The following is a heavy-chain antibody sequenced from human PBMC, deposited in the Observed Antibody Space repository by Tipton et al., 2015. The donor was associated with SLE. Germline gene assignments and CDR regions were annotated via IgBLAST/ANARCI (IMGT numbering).Heavy chain of an antibody. Sequence: QLVQSGAEVKKPGASVKVSCKASGYTFTSYDINWVRQATGQGLEWMGWMNPNSGNTGYAQKFQGRVTMTRNTSVSTAYMELSSLRSEDTAVYYCAREVGDYYDSSGYYYVGAFDIWGQGTMVTVSS. J-gene: IGHJ3*02. CDR3: AREVGDYYDSSGYYYVGAFDI. CDR1: GYTFTSYD. V-gene: IGHV1-8*02. CDR2: MNPNSGNT. D-gene: IGHD3-22*01.